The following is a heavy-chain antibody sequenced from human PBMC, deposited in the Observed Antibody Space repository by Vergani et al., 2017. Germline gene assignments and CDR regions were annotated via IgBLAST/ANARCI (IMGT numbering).Heavy chain of an antibody. D-gene: IGHD3-22*01. J-gene: IGHJ5*02. V-gene: IGHV1-2*06. Sequence: QVQVIQSKAEVRKPGASVKVSCKASGYTFTDYSMHWVRQAPGQGLEWMGRINPNSGDTNSAQKFQGRVTMTRDTSISTAYMELSRLRSDDTAVYYCARAPNPMSNXFDPWGQGTLVTVSS. CDR2: INPNSGDT. CDR1: GYTFTDYS. CDR3: ARAPNPMSNXFDP.